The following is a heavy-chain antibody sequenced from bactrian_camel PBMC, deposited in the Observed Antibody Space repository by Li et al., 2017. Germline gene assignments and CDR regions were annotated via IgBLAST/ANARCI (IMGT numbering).Heavy chain of an antibody. CDR1: GFTFDDSD. Sequence: HVQLVESGGGSVQAGGSLRLSCTASGFTFDDSDMGWYRRAPGNECELVSTISSDGSTYYADSVKGRFAISTDNAKNTVYLQMNNLKPEDTGLYYCTAGTCYSGPWCYEDEGRGRGTQVTVS. CDR3: TAGTCYSGPWCYEDEG. D-gene: IGHD7*01. V-gene: IGHV3S63*01. J-gene: IGHJ4*01. CDR2: ISSDGST.